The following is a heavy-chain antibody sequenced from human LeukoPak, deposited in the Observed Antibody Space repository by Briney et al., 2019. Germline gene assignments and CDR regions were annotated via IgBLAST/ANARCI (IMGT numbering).Heavy chain of an antibody. CDR2: ISNNGGST. D-gene: IGHD2-15*01. CDR1: GFIFSTYA. Sequence: TGGSLRLSCAASGFIFSTYAMHWVRQAPGKGLEYVSAISNNGGSTYYAHSVKGRFTISRDNSKNTLYLQMGSLRAEDMAVYYCARDPFSTPYYMDVWGKGTTVTVSS. J-gene: IGHJ6*03. CDR3: ARDPFSTPYYMDV. V-gene: IGHV3-64*01.